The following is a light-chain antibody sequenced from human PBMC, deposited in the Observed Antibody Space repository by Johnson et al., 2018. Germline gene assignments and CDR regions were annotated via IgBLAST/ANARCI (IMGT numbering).Light chain of an antibody. CDR3: GTWDSSLSAGNV. CDR2: ENN. Sequence: QSVLTQPPSVSAAPGQKVTISCSGSSSNIGNNYVSWYQQLPGTAPKLLIYENNKRPSGIPDRFSGSKSGTSATLGIPGLQPGVEADYYCGTWDSSLSAGNVFGTGTKVTVL. CDR1: SSNIGNNY. J-gene: IGLJ1*01. V-gene: IGLV1-51*02.